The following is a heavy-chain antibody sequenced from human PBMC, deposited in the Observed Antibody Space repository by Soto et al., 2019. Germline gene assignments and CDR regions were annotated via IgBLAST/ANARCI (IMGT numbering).Heavy chain of an antibody. CDR1: GFTFSSYA. J-gene: IGHJ6*02. CDR2: MWYDRSHT. Sequence: QAHLVESGGGVVQPGGSLRLSCAASGFTFSSYAMHWVRQAPGKGLEWVALMWYDRSHTYYAESVKGRFNISRDECKNMLFLHMSGLRAEDTAVYYCSRDRSWRTGYYSGIDVWGQGTTVTVS. CDR3: SRDRSWRTGYYSGIDV. V-gene: IGHV3-33*01. D-gene: IGHD1-1*01.